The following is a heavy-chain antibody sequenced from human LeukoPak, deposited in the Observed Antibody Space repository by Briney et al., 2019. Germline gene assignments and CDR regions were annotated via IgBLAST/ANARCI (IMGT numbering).Heavy chain of an antibody. CDR1: GFTFSRYN. J-gene: IGHJ6*02. D-gene: IGHD2-15*01. V-gene: IGHV3-21*06. Sequence: GGTLRLSCATSGFTFSRYNMHWVRQSPGKGLEWVSSIIGSSRDIYYADSVKGRVTISRDNAKNSLFLQMDSLRAEDTAVYYCAKEVGGPGPVWGQATTVTVSS. CDR3: AKEVGGPGPV. CDR2: IIGSSRDI.